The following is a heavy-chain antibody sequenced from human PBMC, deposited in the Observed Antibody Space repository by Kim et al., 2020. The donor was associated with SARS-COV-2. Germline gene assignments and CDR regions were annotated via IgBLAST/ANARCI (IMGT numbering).Heavy chain of an antibody. Sequence: GGSLRLSCAASGFTFSSYAMSWVRQAPGKGLEWVSAISGSGGSTYYADSVKGRFTISRDNSKNTLYLQMNSLRAEDTAVYYCAKTNIAVAGTDYYYYGMDVWGQGTTVTVSS. V-gene: IGHV3-23*01. J-gene: IGHJ6*02. D-gene: IGHD6-19*01. CDR3: AKTNIAVAGTDYYYYGMDV. CDR2: ISGSGGST. CDR1: GFTFSSYA.